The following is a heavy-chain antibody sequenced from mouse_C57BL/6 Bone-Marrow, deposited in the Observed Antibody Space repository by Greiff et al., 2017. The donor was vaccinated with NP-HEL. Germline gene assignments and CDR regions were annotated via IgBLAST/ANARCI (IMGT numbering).Heavy chain of an antibody. CDR3: AIYYGSSYAMDY. CDR2: ISYDGSN. D-gene: IGHD1-1*01. CDR1: GYSITSGYY. V-gene: IGHV3-6*01. J-gene: IGHJ4*01. Sequence: ESGPGLVKPSQSLSLTCSVTGYSITSGYYWNWIRQFPGNKLEWMGYISYDGSNNYNPSLKNRISITRDTSKNQFFLMFNSVTTEDTATYYCAIYYGSSYAMDYWGQGTSVTVSS.